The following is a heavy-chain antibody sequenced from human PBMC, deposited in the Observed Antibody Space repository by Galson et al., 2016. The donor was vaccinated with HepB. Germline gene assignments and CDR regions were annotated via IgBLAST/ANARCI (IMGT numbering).Heavy chain of an antibody. Sequence: SLRLSCAASGFTFSSYWMHWVRQAPGKGLVWVANIKQDGSEKYYVDSVKGRFTISRDNSKNTVYLQMNSLAAEDTAVYYCARIPDSWGQGTLVIVSS. CDR2: IKQDGSEK. V-gene: IGHV3-7*03. D-gene: IGHD2-21*01. J-gene: IGHJ4*02. CDR3: ARIPDS. CDR1: GFTFSSYW.